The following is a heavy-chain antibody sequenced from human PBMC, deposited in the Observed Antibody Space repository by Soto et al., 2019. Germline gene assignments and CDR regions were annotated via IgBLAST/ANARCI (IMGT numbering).Heavy chain of an antibody. CDR3: ARDGGGGGRTKYYYYMDV. CDR2: ISSSSSTI. Sequence: GGSLRLSCAASGFTFSSYSMNWVRQAPGKGLEWVSYISSSSSTIYYADSVKGRFTISRDNAKNSLYLQMNSLRAEDTAVYYCARDGGGGGRTKYYYYMDVWGKGTTVTVSS. V-gene: IGHV3-48*01. D-gene: IGHD2-8*01. J-gene: IGHJ6*03. CDR1: GFTFSSYS.